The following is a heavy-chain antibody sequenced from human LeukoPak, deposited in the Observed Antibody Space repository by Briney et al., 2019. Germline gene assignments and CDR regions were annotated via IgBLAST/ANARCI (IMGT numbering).Heavy chain of an antibody. CDR2: INWSSENI. D-gene: IGHD3/OR15-3a*01. CDR1: GFTFDDYG. CDR3: AKAASGVISGFDS. V-gene: IGHV3-9*01. Sequence: GRSLRLSCVGSGFTFDDYGMHWVRQAPGKGLEWVSGINWSSENIGYADSVKGRFTISRDNAKNSLYLQMSSLREDDTALYYCAKAASGVISGFDSWGQGILVTVSS. J-gene: IGHJ4*02.